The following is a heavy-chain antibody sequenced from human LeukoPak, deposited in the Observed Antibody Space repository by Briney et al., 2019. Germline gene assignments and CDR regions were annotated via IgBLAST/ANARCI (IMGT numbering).Heavy chain of an antibody. CDR3: ARQRSARTASPPDY. J-gene: IGHJ4*02. CDR1: GYSFTTYW. CDR2: IYPGDSDT. Sequence: GESLKISCKVSGYSFTTYWIGWVRQMPGKGLKWMGIIYPGDSDTRYSPSFQGQVTISADKSISTAYLQWSSLKASDTAMYYCARQRSARTASPPDYWGQGTLVTVSS. V-gene: IGHV5-51*01. D-gene: IGHD3-3*01.